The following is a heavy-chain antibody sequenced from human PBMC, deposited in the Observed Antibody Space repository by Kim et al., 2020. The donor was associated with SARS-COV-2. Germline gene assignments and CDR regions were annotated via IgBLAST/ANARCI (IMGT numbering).Heavy chain of an antibody. CDR1: GFTFSSYS. CDR2: ISSSSSYI. CDR3: ARVVGSPVAGRADY. D-gene: IGHD6-19*01. V-gene: IGHV3-21*01. J-gene: IGHJ4*02. Sequence: GGSLRLSCAASGFTFSSYSMNWVRQAPGKGLEWVSSISSSSSYIYYADSVKGRFTISRDNAKNSLYLQMNSLRAEDTAVYYCARVVGSPVAGRADYWGQGTLVTVSS.